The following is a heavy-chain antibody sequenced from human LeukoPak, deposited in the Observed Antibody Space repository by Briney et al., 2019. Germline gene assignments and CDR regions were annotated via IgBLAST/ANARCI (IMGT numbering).Heavy chain of an antibody. CDR1: GYRFTSYW. V-gene: IGHV5-51*01. D-gene: IGHD5-18*01. CDR3: ARQEVGYSYGRYNYFDY. Sequence: GESLKISCKGSGYRFTSYWIGWVRQMPGKGLEWMGIIYPGDSDTRYSPSFQGQVTISADKSISTAYLQWSSLKASDTAMYYCARQEVGYSYGRYNYFDYWGQGTLVTVSS. J-gene: IGHJ4*02. CDR2: IYPGDSDT.